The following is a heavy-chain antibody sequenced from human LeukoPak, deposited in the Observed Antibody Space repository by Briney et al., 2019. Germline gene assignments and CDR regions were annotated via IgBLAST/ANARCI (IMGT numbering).Heavy chain of an antibody. Sequence: PGGSLRLSCAASGFTVSSNYMSWVRQAPGKGLEWVSVIYSGGSTYYADSVKGRFTISRDNSKNTLYLQMNSLRAEDTAVYYCARVHSSSWYGLAYWGQGTLVTVSS. D-gene: IGHD6-13*01. CDR3: ARVHSSSWYGLAY. V-gene: IGHV3-66*01. J-gene: IGHJ4*02. CDR2: IYSGGST. CDR1: GFTVSSNY.